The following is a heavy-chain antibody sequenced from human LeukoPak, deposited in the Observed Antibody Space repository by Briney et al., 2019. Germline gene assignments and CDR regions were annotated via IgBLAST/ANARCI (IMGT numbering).Heavy chain of an antibody. CDR2: IKQDGSEK. Sequence: GGSLRLSCAASGFTFSNYWMSWVRQAPGKGLEWVANIKQDGSEKYYVDSVKGRFTISRDDAKNSLYLQMNSLRAEDTAFYYRARKAYGMDVWGKGTTVTVSS. CDR1: GFTFSNYW. J-gene: IGHJ6*04. V-gene: IGHV3-7*03. CDR3: ARKAYGMDV.